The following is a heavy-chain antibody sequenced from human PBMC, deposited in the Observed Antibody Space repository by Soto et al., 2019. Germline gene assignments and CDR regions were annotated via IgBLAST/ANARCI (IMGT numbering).Heavy chain of an antibody. CDR3: TTLFGVVYYFDY. J-gene: IGHJ4*02. Sequence: DVQLVESGGGLVKPGGSLRLSCAASGFSFSYVWMSWVRQAPGKGLEWVGHIKSKTDGGTTDYAAPVKGRFTISRDDSKNTLYLQMNSLKTEDTAVYFCTTLFGVVYYFDYWGQGTLVPVSS. V-gene: IGHV3-15*01. CDR2: IKSKTDGGTT. CDR1: GFSFSYVW. D-gene: IGHD3-3*01.